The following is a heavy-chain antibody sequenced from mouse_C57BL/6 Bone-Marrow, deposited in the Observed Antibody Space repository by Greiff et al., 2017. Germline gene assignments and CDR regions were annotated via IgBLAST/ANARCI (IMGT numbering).Heavy chain of an antibody. D-gene: IGHD1-1*01. V-gene: IGHV1-81*01. Sequence: QVQLQQSGAELARPGASVKLSCKASGYTFTSYGISWVKQRTGQGLEWIGEIYPRSGNTYYNEKFKGKATLTADKSSSTAYMELRSLTSEDSAVYFCAREGPITTVVATDAYWGQGTLVTVSA. CDR3: AREGPITTVVATDAY. CDR1: GYTFTSYG. CDR2: IYPRSGNT. J-gene: IGHJ3*01.